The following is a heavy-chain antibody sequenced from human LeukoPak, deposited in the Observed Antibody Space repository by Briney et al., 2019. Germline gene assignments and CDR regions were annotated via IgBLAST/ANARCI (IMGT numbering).Heavy chain of an antibody. Sequence: GASVKVSCKASGYTFTSYGISWVRQAPGQGLEWMGWISAYNGSTNYAQKLQGRVTMTTDTSTSTAYVELRSLRSDDTAVYYCARDGEAYGMDVWGQGTTVTVSS. J-gene: IGHJ6*02. CDR2: ISAYNGST. CDR3: ARDGEAYGMDV. CDR1: GYTFTSYG. V-gene: IGHV1-18*01. D-gene: IGHD3-10*01.